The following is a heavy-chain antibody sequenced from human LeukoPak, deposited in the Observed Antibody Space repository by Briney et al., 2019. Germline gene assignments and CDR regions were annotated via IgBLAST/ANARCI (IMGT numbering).Heavy chain of an antibody. CDR3: ATLMGIVGATKEGHDAFDI. CDR2: INPNSGGT. D-gene: IGHD1-26*01. Sequence: ASVTVSCKASGYTFTGYYMHWVRQAPGQGLEWMGWINPNSGGTNYAQKFQGRVTMTRDTSISTAYMELSRLRSDDTAVYYCATLMGIVGATKEGHDAFDIWGQGTMVTVSS. CDR1: GYTFTGYY. J-gene: IGHJ3*02. V-gene: IGHV1-2*02.